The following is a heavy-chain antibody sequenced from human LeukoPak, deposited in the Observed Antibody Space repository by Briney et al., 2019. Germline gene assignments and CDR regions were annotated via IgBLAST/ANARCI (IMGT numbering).Heavy chain of an antibody. CDR1: GFTSTSYW. Sequence: GGSLRLSCADSGFTSTSYWMTWVRQAPGKGLHWVANINHDGTDKNYADSVKGRFTISRANAKRSVFLQMNSLRAEDTGLYYCAREDWGPRFDPRGQGTLVTVSS. CDR3: AREDWGPRFDP. D-gene: IGHD7-27*01. V-gene: IGHV3-7*05. CDR2: INHDGTDK. J-gene: IGHJ5*02.